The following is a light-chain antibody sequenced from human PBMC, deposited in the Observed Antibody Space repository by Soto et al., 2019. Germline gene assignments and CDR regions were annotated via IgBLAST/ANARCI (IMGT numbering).Light chain of an antibody. CDR3: QQYNKWPPYT. J-gene: IGKJ2*01. CDR2: GAS. Sequence: EIVMTQSPANLSVSPGERATLSCRASQSVSSNLAWYQQKPGQGPRLLIYGASTRATSIPARFSGSGSGTEFTLTISRLQSEDFAGYYCQQYNKWPPYTFGQGTKLEIK. V-gene: IGKV3-15*01. CDR1: QSVSSN.